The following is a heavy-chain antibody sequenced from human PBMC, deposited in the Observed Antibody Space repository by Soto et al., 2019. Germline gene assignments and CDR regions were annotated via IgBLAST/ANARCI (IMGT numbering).Heavy chain of an antibody. V-gene: IGHV1-69*13. D-gene: IGHD6-13*01. CDR2: IIPIFGTA. Sequence: GASVKVSCKASGGTFSSYAISWVRQAPGQGLEWMGGIIPIFGTANYAQKFQGRVTITADESTSTAYMELSSLRSKDTAVYYCATGEELQLVIYWGQGTLVTVSS. J-gene: IGHJ4*02. CDR3: ATGEELQLVIY. CDR1: GGTFSSYA.